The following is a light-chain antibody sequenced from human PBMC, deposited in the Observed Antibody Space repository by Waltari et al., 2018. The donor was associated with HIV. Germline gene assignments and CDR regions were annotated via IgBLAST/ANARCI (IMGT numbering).Light chain of an antibody. J-gene: IGLJ2*01. CDR1: NLGRKR. Sequence: SYVLTQPPSLAVTPGQTATISCGGENLGRKRVHWYRQRPGQGPLLVLYADSERPSGIPERISGVNSGNTASLTISRVEAGDEADYFCQVWDSDTDGVIFGGGTKLTVL. V-gene: IGLV3-21*02. CDR3: QVWDSDTDGVI. CDR2: ADS.